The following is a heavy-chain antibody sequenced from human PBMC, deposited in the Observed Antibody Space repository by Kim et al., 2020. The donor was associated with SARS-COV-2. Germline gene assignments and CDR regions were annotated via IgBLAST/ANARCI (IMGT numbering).Heavy chain of an antibody. D-gene: IGHD6-6*01. CDR3: AKDVPEYSSSPDAFDI. Sequence: SVKGRFTISRDNSKNPLYLQMNSLRAEDTAVYYCAKDVPEYSSSPDAFDIWGQGTMVTVSS. J-gene: IGHJ3*02. V-gene: IGHV3-23*01.